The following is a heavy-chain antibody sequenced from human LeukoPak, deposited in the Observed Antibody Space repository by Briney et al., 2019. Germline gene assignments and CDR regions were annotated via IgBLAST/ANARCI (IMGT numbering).Heavy chain of an antibody. CDR3: ARDSELELIGWFDP. J-gene: IGHJ5*02. D-gene: IGHD1-7*01. V-gene: IGHV4-34*01. CDR1: GGSFSGYY. CDR2: INHSGST. Sequence: SETLSLNCAVYGGSFSGYYWSWIRQPPGKGLEWIGEINHSGSTNYNPSLKSRVTISVDTSKNQFSLKLSSVTAADTAVYYCARDSELELIGWFDPWGQGTLVTVSS.